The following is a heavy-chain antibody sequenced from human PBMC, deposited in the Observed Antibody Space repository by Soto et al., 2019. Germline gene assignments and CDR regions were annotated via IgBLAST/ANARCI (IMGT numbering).Heavy chain of an antibody. J-gene: IGHJ6*02. CDR3: ARDGKAGAMGYESGMDV. CDR2: IYYSGST. CDR1: GGSISSGGYY. V-gene: IGHV4-31*03. D-gene: IGHD5-18*01. Sequence: QVQLQESGPGLVKTSQTLSLTCTVSGGSISSGGYYWSWIRQHPGKGLEWIGYIYYSGSTYYNPYLKSRVTISVDTSKNQFSLKLSSVTAADTAVYYCARDGKAGAMGYESGMDVWGQGTTVTVSS.